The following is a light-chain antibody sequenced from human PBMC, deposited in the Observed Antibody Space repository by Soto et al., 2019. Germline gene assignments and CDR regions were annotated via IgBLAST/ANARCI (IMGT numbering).Light chain of an antibody. V-gene: IGKV3-11*01. CDR2: DAS. J-gene: IGKJ4*01. CDR3: QQRSDWLT. CDR1: QSVSSY. Sequence: EIVLTQSPATLSLSPGERATLSCRASQSVSSYLAWYQQKPGQSPRLLIYDASNRAPGIPARFSGSGSGTDFPLTISSLEPEAFAVSSCQQRSDWLTFGGGTKVDIK.